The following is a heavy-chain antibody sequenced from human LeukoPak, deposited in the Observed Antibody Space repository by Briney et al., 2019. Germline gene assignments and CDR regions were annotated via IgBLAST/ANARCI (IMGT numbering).Heavy chain of an antibody. CDR1: GFTVSGNY. CDR2: IKQDGSEK. CDR3: ARAGCSSTSCRDLFSYYYYYYMDV. Sequence: GGSLRLSCAASGFTVSGNYMSWVRQAPGKGLEWVANIKQDGSEKYYVDSVKGRFTISRDNAQNSLYLQMNSLRAEDTAVYYCARAGCSSTSCRDLFSYYYYYYMDVWGKGTTVTVSS. D-gene: IGHD2-2*01. V-gene: IGHV3-7*03. J-gene: IGHJ6*03.